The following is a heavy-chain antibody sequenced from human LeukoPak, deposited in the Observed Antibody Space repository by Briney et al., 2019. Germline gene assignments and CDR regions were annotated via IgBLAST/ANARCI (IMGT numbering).Heavy chain of an antibody. CDR2: ISGSGGKA. V-gene: IGHV3-23*01. CDR1: GFTFSSYA. J-gene: IGHJ6*03. Sequence: GGSLRLSCAASGFTFSSYAMNWVRQAPGKGLEWVSAISGSGGKANYADSVKGRFTMSRDNFKNTLYLQMSSLRAEDTAVYYCARAVKDYYYMDVWGKGTTVTVSS. CDR3: ARAVKDYYYMDV.